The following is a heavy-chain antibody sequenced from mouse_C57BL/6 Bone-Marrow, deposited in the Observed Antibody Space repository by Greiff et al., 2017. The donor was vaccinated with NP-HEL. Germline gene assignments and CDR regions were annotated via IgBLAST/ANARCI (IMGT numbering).Heavy chain of an antibody. Sequence: EVQLVESGGGLVQPGGSLKLSCAASGFTFSDYYMYWVRQTPEKRLEWVAYISNGGGSTYYTDTVKGRFTISRDNAKNTLYLQMSRLKSEDTAMYYCARHYYGSSRWYFDVWGTGTTVTVSS. J-gene: IGHJ1*03. D-gene: IGHD1-1*01. CDR3: ARHYYGSSRWYFDV. CDR1: GFTFSDYY. V-gene: IGHV5-12*01. CDR2: ISNGGGST.